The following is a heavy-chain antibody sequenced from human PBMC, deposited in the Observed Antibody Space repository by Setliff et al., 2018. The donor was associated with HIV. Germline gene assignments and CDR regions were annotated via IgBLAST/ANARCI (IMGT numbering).Heavy chain of an antibody. CDR1: GFTFSSYC. CDR2: ISYGSTYI. Sequence: GGSLRLSCVASGFTFSSYCMEWFRQAPGKGLEWVSSISYGSTYIYQSDSVKGRFTISRDNAKNSVYLQMNSLRAEDTAVYYCARDEATGGVDYWGQGTLVTVSS. D-gene: IGHD3-16*01. V-gene: IGHV3-21*01. J-gene: IGHJ4*02. CDR3: ARDEATGGVDY.